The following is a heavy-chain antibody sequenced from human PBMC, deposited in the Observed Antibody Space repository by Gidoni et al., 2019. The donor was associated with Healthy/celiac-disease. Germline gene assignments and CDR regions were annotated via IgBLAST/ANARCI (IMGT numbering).Heavy chain of an antibody. CDR1: GYTFTSYA. Sequence: QVQLVQSGAEVKKPGASVKVSCKASGYTFTSYAMHWVRQAPGQRLEWMGWINAGNGNTKYSQKFQSRVTITRDTSASTAYMELSSLRSEDTAVYYCARSSWVAGSGCQTPKDYWGQGTLVTVSS. V-gene: IGHV1-3*01. CDR3: ARSSWVAGSGCQTPKDY. J-gene: IGHJ4*02. D-gene: IGHD6-19*01. CDR2: INAGNGNT.